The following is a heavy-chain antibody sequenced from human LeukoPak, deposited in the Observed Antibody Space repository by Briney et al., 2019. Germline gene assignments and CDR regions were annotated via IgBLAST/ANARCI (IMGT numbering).Heavy chain of an antibody. V-gene: IGHV1-69*13. CDR2: ITPIFRTP. CDR3: ARGWLAETTVVTPYNY. Sequence: ASVKVSCTASGGTFSIYAISWVRQAPGQGLEWMGGITPIFRTPNYAQKFQGRVTITAVESMSTAYMELSSLRSEDTAVYYCARGWLAETTVVTPYNYWGQGTLVTVSS. D-gene: IGHD2-21*02. CDR1: GGTFSIYA. J-gene: IGHJ4*02.